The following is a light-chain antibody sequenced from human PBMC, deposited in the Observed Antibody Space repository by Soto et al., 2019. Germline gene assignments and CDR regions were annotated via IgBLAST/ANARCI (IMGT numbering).Light chain of an antibody. Sequence: QSVLTQPPSVSGAPGQRVSISYTGSSTNIGAGYDVHWYQQLPGTAPKLLIYGNSNRPSGVPDRFSGSKSGTSASLAITGLQPQDEADYYCQSYDSSLSGSVFGGGTKVTVL. CDR3: QSYDSSLSGSV. J-gene: IGLJ2*01. CDR2: GNS. CDR1: STNIGAGYD. V-gene: IGLV1-40*01.